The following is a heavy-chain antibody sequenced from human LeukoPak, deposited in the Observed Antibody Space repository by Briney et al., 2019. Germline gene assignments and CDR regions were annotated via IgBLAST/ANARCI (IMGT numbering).Heavy chain of an antibody. CDR3: ARISAAPGRVYYMDV. CDR2: IYAPSGGTPSGDT. Sequence: SEALSLTCTVSGGSITSKYWSWLRQSAGKGLEWIGRIYAPSGGTPSGDTNYNPSLRSRVTVSVDTSKNHFSLKLTSVTAADTAVYYCARISAAPGRVYYMDVWGKGTTVTVSS. V-gene: IGHV4-4*07. CDR1: GGSITSKY. J-gene: IGHJ6*03. D-gene: IGHD6-13*01.